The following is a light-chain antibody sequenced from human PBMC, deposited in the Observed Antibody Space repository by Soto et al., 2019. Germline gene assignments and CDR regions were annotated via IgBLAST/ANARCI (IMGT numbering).Light chain of an antibody. J-gene: IGKJ1*01. CDR2: GAS. Sequence: EIVMTQSPVTLSVSPGERATLSCRASQSVGSHLAWYQQRPGQAPRLLIYGASYRATGIPARFSGSGSGTDFTLTISSLQSEDVATYYCQRYNSAPWTFGQGTKVEIK. CDR3: QRYNSAPWT. CDR1: QSVGSH. V-gene: IGKV3-15*01.